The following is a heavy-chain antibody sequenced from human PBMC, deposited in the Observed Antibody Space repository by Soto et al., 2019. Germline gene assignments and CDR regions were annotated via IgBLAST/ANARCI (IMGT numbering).Heavy chain of an antibody. CDR3: ARGREVTGGGDWFDP. V-gene: IGHV4-34*01. J-gene: IGHJ5*02. CDR2: INHSGST. D-gene: IGHD2-21*02. Sequence: QVQLQQWGAGLLKPSETLSLTCAVYGGSFSGYYWSWIRQPPGKGLEWIGEINHSGSTNYNPSLKSRVTISVDTSTNQFSLKLSSVTAADTAVYYCARGREVTGGGDWFDPWGQGTLVTVSS. CDR1: GGSFSGYY.